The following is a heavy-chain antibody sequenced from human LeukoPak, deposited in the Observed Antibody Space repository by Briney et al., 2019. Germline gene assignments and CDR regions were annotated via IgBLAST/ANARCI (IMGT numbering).Heavy chain of an antibody. J-gene: IGHJ4*02. Sequence: PGGSLRLSCAATGLSVSSNFMSWVRQAPGKGLEWVANIKQDGSEKYYVDSVKGRFTISRDNAKNSLYLQMNSLRAEDTAVYYCARAEWILTFFDYWGQGTLVTVSS. V-gene: IGHV3-7*01. D-gene: IGHD3-3*01. CDR1: GLSVSSNF. CDR3: ARAEWILTFFDY. CDR2: IKQDGSEK.